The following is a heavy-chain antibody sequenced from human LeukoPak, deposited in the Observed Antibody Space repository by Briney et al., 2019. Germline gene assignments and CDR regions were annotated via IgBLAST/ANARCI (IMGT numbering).Heavy chain of an antibody. CDR2: ISWNSGNI. CDR3: VRDRDFDY. J-gene: IGHJ4*02. CDR1: GFTFDNYV. Sequence: PGGSLRLSCVTSGFTFDNYVMHWVRHAPGKGLEWVSSISWNSGNIDYADSVKGRFTISRDNAKNSLYPQINSLRAEDTALYYCVRDRDFDYWGQGTLVTVSS. V-gene: IGHV3-9*01.